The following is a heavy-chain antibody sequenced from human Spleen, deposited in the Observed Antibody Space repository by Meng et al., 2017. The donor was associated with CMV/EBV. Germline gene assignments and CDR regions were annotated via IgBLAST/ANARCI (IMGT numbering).Heavy chain of an antibody. D-gene: IGHD3-16*01. CDR2: INTNTGNP. CDR1: GYIFTSRP. Sequence: SVMLSCKASGYIFTSRPMNWVRQAPGQGLEWMGWINTNTGNPTYAQGFTGRFVFSLDTSVSTAYLQISSLRAEDTGIYYCARGHYDDSWGQGTLVTVSS. V-gene: IGHV7-4-1*02. J-gene: IGHJ5*02. CDR3: ARGHYDDS.